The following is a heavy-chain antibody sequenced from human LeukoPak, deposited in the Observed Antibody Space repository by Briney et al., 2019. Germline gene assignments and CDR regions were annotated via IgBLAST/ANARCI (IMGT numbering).Heavy chain of an antibody. Sequence: PGGSLRLSCTASGFTFGDYAMSWFRQAPGKGLEWVGFIRSKAYGGTTEYAASVKGRFTISRDDSKSIAYLQMNSPKTEDTAVYYCTRVRGYYDSSGYPYYMDVWGKGTTVTVSS. J-gene: IGHJ6*03. D-gene: IGHD3-22*01. V-gene: IGHV3-49*03. CDR2: IRSKAYGGTT. CDR1: GFTFGDYA. CDR3: TRVRGYYDSSGYPYYMDV.